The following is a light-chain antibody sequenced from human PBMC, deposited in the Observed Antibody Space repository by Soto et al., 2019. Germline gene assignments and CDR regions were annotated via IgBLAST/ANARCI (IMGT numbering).Light chain of an antibody. Sequence: DIQMTQSPSSLSASVGDRVAITCRATQSISNYLNWYQQKAGLAPKLLIYAASSLQSGVPSRFSGSGSGTDFTLTISSLQPGDFATYYCQQTYSTPPTFGQGTKVDIK. J-gene: IGKJ1*01. V-gene: IGKV1-39*01. CDR2: AAS. CDR3: QQTYSTPPT. CDR1: QSISNY.